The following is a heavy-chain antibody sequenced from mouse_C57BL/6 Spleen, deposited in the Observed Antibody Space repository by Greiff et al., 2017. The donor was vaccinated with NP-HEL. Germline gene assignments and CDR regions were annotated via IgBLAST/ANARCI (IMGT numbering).Heavy chain of an antibody. Sequence: QVQLQESGPGLVQPSQSLSITCTVSGFSLTSYGVHWVRQSPGKGLEWLGVIWSGGSTDYNAAFISRLSISKDNSKSQVFFKMNSLQADDTAIYYCARNPPYYGSSYEAMDYWGQGTSVTVSS. J-gene: IGHJ4*01. CDR3: ARNPPYYGSSYEAMDY. CDR2: IWSGGST. V-gene: IGHV2-2*01. CDR1: GFSLTSYG. D-gene: IGHD1-1*01.